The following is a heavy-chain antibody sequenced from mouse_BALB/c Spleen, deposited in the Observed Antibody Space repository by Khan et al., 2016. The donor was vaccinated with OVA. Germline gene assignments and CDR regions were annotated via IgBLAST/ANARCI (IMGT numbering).Heavy chain of an antibody. CDR2: ISYSGGT. CDR1: GYSFTSCY. J-gene: IGHJ3*01. D-gene: IGHD2-4*01. CDR3: ARDDYYYDGAFAY. V-gene: IGHV3-8*02. Sequence: VQLKQSGPSLVKPSQTLSLTCSVSGYSFTSCYWNWIRKFPGNKLEYMGYISYSGGTYYNPSLKSRISITRDTSKNQYYLQLNSVTTEDTATYASARDDYYYDGAFAYWGQGTLVTVSA.